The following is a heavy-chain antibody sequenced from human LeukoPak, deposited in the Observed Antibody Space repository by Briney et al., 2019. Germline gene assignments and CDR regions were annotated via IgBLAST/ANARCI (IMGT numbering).Heavy chain of an antibody. D-gene: IGHD2-2*01. V-gene: IGHV3-74*03. J-gene: IGHJ4*02. CDR2: IKTDGSST. CDR1: GFTFSNYW. Sequence: GGSLRLSCAASGFTFSNYWMHWVRHAPGKGMVWVSRIKTDGSSTTYADSVKGRFTMYRDNAKNTLYLQMSSLRAEDTAVYYCARGFALIPAGVPDYWGQGTLVTVSS. CDR3: ARGFALIPAGVPDY.